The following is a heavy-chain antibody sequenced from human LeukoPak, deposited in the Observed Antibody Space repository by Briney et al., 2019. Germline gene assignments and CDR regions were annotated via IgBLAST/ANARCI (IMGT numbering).Heavy chain of an antibody. CDR2: SYYSGTT. CDR3: ARRFHDAFDI. Sequence: PSETLSLTCTVSGDSISSYYWSWIRQPPGKGLEWIGYSYYSGTTYYNPSLKSRCTISVDTSKNQFSLKLSSVTAADTAVYYCARRFHDAFDIWGQGTMVTVST. V-gene: IGHV4-59*12. D-gene: IGHD2-21*01. J-gene: IGHJ3*02. CDR1: GDSISSYY.